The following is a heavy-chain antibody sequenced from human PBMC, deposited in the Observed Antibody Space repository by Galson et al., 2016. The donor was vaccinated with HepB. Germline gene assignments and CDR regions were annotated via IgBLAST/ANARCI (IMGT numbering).Heavy chain of an antibody. CDR3: ARGKSALDP. CDR1: GYSISGGYY. D-gene: IGHD6-25*01. V-gene: IGHV4-38-2*01. CDR2: IYHSGSA. Sequence: SETLSLTCAVSGYSISGGYYWGWIRQPPGKGLEWVGYIYHSGSAFYNPSLNSRVTISVDRSKNQFSLRLTSVTAADTAVYYCARGKSALDPWGQGTLVTVSS. J-gene: IGHJ5*02.